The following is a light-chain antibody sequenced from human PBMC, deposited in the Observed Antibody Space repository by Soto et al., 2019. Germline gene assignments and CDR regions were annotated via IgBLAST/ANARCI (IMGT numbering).Light chain of an antibody. CDR3: QQYSNWPET. J-gene: IGKJ1*01. CDR2: DAS. Sequence: EIVMTQSPATLSVSPGERASLSCRASQSISSNLAWYQQKPGQAPRLLIYDASTRATGIPARFSGSGSGTEFTLTISSLQSEDFAVYYCQQYSNWPETFGQGTTV. CDR1: QSISSN. V-gene: IGKV3-15*01.